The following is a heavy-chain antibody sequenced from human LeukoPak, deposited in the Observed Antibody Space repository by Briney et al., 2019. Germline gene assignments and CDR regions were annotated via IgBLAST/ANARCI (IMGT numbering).Heavy chain of an antibody. CDR1: GLSLNSYA. V-gene: IGHV3-23*01. CDR2: SSSSDDGK. J-gene: IGHJ4*01. Sequence: GGSLRLSCTASGLSLNSYAMSWVRQVPGKGLEWVSASSSSDDGKWHAESVRGRFTISRDTSKNTVYLQMNSLRVEDAGVYYCAKAPVTSCRGAFCYPFDYWGHGTLVTVSS. CDR3: AKAPVTSCRGAFCYPFDY. D-gene: IGHD2-21*01.